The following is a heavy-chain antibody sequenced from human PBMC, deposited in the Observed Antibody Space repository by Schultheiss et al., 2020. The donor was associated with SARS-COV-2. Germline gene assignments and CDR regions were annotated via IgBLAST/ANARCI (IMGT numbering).Heavy chain of an antibody. J-gene: IGHJ6*02. CDR1: GGSISRSNW. V-gene: IGHV4-4*02. Sequence: SETLSLTCAVSGGSISRSNWWSWVRQPPGKGLEWIGSIYYSGSTNYNPSLKSRVTISVDTSKNQFSLKLSSVTAADTAVYYCARQVGYSSSWATYYYYGMDVWGQGTTVTVSS. CDR2: IYYSGST. D-gene: IGHD6-13*01. CDR3: ARQVGYSSSWATYYYYGMDV.